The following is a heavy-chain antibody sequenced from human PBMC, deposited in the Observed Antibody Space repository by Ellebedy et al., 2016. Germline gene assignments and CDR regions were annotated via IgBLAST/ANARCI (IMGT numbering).Heavy chain of an antibody. CDR2: INPSGGST. Sequence: GGSLRLXCAASGFTFTSYYMHWVRQAPGQGLEWMGIINPSGGSTSYAQKFQGRVTMTRDTSTSTVYMELSSLRSEDTAVYYCARDLRGIAVAGDKGWDYWGQGTLVTVSS. V-gene: IGHV1-46*01. J-gene: IGHJ4*02. CDR3: ARDLRGIAVAGDKGWDY. D-gene: IGHD6-19*01. CDR1: GFTFTSYY.